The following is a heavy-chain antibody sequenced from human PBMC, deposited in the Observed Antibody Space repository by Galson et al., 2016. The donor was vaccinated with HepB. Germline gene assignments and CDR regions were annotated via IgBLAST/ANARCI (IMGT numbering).Heavy chain of an antibody. V-gene: IGHV4-61*01. D-gene: IGHD3-9*01. CDR1: SGSVNNTSHY. Sequence: SETLYLTCSVSSGSVNNTSHYWSWIRQSPGKGLEWIGYVHSVGSTNYNPSLKSRDTLSIDASRNEFFLKLTSVSAADTAMYSCANLDILTGYGVFDIWGQGTLVTVSS. CDR3: ANLDILTGYGVFDI. CDR2: VHSVGST. J-gene: IGHJ3*02.